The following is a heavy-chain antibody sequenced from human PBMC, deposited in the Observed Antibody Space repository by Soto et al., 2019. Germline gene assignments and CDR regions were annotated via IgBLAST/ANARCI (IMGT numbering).Heavy chain of an antibody. Sequence: QVQLQESGPGLVNPSQTLSLTCTVSGGSINSGGYYWSWIREHPGKGLEWIGYIHYSGSTYYNPSLKSRVPISVDTSKNQFFLKLNSVTAADTAVYYCVRREAFDIWGQGTMVTVSS. J-gene: IGHJ3*02. CDR3: VRREAFDI. V-gene: IGHV4-31*03. CDR1: GGSINSGGYY. CDR2: IHYSGST.